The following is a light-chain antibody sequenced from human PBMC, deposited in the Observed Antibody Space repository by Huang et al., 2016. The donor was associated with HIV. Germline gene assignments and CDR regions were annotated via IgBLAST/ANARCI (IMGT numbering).Light chain of an antibody. CDR1: QSRRTY. J-gene: IGKJ5*01. Sequence: IQMTQSPTSLSASVGDRVSITCRASQSRRTYLNWYQQKPGKAPKLLISAASSRHSGVPSRFSGSGSGTDFTLTIKGLQLDDFATYYCQQSYSALSSFGRGTRL. CDR3: QQSYSALSS. V-gene: IGKV1-39*01. CDR2: AAS.